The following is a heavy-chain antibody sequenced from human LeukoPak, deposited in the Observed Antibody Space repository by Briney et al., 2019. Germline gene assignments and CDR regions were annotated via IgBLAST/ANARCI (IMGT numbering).Heavy chain of an antibody. CDR2: ISSDGNNK. V-gene: IGHV3-30*03. CDR3: ASGLPVALDC. CDR1: GFTFSAYD. J-gene: IGHJ4*02. D-gene: IGHD6-19*01. Sequence: PGGSLRLSCAASGFTFSAYDMHWVRQAPGKGLEWVAVISSDGNNKYYSGSVKGRFTISRDNSKNTLYLQMNSLRAEDTAVFYCASGLPVALDCWGQGTLVTVSS.